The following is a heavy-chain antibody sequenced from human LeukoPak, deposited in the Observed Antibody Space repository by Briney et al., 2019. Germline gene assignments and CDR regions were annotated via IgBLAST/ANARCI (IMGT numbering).Heavy chain of an antibody. D-gene: IGHD3-9*01. CDR3: ASDPVAHYDILTGYYPGGY. CDR2: ISSSSSYI. CDR1: GFTFSSYS. J-gene: IGHJ4*02. V-gene: IGHV3-21*01. Sequence: GGSLRLSCAASGFTFSSYSMNWVRQAPGKGLEWVSSISSSSSYIYYADSVRGRFTISRDNARNSLYLQMNSLRAEDTAVYYCASDPVAHYDILTGYYPGGYWGQGTLVTVSS.